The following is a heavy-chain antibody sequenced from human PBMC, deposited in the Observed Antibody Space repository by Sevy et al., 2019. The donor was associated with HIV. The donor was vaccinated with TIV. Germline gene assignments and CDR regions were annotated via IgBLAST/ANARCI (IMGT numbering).Heavy chain of an antibody. CDR2: ISWNRRNI. V-gene: IGHV3-9*01. D-gene: IGHD2-8*02. CDR3: ARDRKVLLVVYAIPFDVFDI. J-gene: IGHJ3*02. Sequence: GRSLRLSCAASGFPFNDHAMHWVRQVAGKGLQWVSGISWNRRNIGHADSVKGRFTISRDNARHFVYLEMNSLRPEDTAVYYCARDRKVLLVVYAIPFDVFDIWGQGTMVTVSS. CDR1: GFPFNDHA.